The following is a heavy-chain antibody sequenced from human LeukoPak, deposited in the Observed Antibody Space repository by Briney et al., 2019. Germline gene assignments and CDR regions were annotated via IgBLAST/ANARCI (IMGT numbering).Heavy chain of an antibody. CDR3: AKIGWESGSDDY. CDR2: ISGSGGST. J-gene: IGHJ4*02. CDR1: GFTFSIYD. D-gene: IGHD1-26*01. V-gene: IGHV3-23*01. Sequence: GGSLRLSCAASGFTFSIYDLSWVRQAPGKGLEWVSAISGSGGSTYYADSVKGRFTISRDNSKNTLYLQMNSLRAEDTAVYYCAKIGWESGSDDYWGQGTLVTVSS.